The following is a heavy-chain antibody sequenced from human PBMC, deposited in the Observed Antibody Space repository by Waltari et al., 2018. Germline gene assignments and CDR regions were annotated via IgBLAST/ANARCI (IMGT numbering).Heavy chain of an antibody. Sequence: QVQLAQSGAEVRSPGSSVTIPCKASGLSMRGYTSSWVRQAPGQGLEWMGGFIPLSGSQIYTQKFQGRLTITADESTRTTVMELRNLKYEDTAVYFCARGYRYDSSERFYLDYWGQGSPVIVS. CDR1: GLSMRGYT. D-gene: IGHD3-22*01. CDR2: FIPLSGSQ. CDR3: ARGYRYDSSERFYLDY. V-gene: IGHV1-69*12. J-gene: IGHJ4*02.